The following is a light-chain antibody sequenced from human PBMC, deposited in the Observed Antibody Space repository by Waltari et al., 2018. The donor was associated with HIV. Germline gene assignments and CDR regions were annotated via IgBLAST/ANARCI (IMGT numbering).Light chain of an antibody. V-gene: IGLV2-11*01. CDR3: CSHAGTSSFVI. J-gene: IGLJ2*01. CDR2: DVT. CDR1: SSAAGDSKY. Sequence: QSALTQPRSVSGSPGQSVTISCTGTSSAAGDSKYVSWYQNHPGKAPKLIIYDVTERPSGVPYRFSGSKSGNTASLTISGLQAEDEADYFCCSHAGTSSFVIFGGGTKLTVL.